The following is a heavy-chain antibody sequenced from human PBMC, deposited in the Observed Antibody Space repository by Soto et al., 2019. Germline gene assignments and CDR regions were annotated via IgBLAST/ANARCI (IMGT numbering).Heavy chain of an antibody. V-gene: IGHV3-21*01. CDR3: ARDGLPAAIRYGMDV. D-gene: IGHD2-2*01. J-gene: IGHJ6*02. CDR1: GFTFSSYS. CDR2: ISSSSSYI. Sequence: GGSLRLSCAASGFTFSSYSMNWVRQAPGKGLEWVSSISSSSSYIYYADSVKGRFTISRDNAKNSLYLQMNSLRAEDTAVYYCARDGLPAAIRYGMDVWGQGTTVTVSS.